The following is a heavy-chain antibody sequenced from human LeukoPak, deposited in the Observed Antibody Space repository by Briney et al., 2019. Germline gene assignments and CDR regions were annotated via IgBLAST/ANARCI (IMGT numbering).Heavy chain of an antibody. J-gene: IGHJ4*02. CDR3: AKGRESGWYDY. CDR1: GFTFSNFG. Sequence: GGSLRLSCAASGFTFSNFGMSWVRQAPGEGLEWVSTISGSGGITYYADSVKGRFTISRDNSKNALYVQMNSLRAGDTAVYYCAKGRESGWYDYWGQGTLVTVSS. CDR2: ISGSGGIT. V-gene: IGHV3-23*01. D-gene: IGHD6-19*01.